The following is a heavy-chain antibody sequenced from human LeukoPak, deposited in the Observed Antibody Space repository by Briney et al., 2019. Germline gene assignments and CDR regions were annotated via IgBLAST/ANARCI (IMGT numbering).Heavy chain of an antibody. D-gene: IGHD3-22*01. CDR2: INHSGST. V-gene: IGHV4-34*01. CDR3: AREYYDNNRRDYFDY. CDR1: GGSFSGYY. J-gene: IGHJ4*02. Sequence: SETLSLTCAVYGGSFSGYYWSWIRQPPGKGLEWIGEINHSGSTNYNPSLKSRVTISVDTSKNQFSLKLSYVTAADTAVYYCAREYYDNNRRDYFDYWGQGTLVTVSS.